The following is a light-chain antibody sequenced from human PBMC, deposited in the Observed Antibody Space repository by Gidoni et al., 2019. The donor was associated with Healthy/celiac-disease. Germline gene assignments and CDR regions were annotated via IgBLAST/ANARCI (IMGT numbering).Light chain of an antibody. CDR2: LGS. CDR1: QSLLHSNGYNY. V-gene: IGKV2-28*01. CDR3: MQALQTPLT. Sequence: DIVMTQSPLSLPVTPGEPASISCRSSQSLLHSNGYNYLDWYQQKPGQSPQLLIYLGSNRASGVPDRFSGSGSGTDFTLKISRVEAEDVRVYYCMQALQTPLTFGGGTKVEIK. J-gene: IGKJ4*01.